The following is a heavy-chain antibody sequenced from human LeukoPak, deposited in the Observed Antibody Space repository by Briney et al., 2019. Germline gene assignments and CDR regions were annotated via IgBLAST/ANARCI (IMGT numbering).Heavy chain of an antibody. D-gene: IGHD3-10*01. CDR3: ARGAVRGGTNFDY. CDR1: GDSVSGSPAV. CDR2: AYYRSKWYI. V-gene: IGHV6-1*01. Sequence: SQTLSLTCAISGDSVSGSPAVWNWIRQSPSKGLEWLGRAYYRSKWYIDYAVSVKGRITITPDTSKNQFSLQLNSVTPEDTAVYYCARGAVRGGTNFDYWGQGTLVTVSS. J-gene: IGHJ4*02.